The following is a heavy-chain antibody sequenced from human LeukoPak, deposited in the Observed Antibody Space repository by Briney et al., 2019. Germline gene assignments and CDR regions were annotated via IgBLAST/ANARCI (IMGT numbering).Heavy chain of an antibody. J-gene: IGHJ5*02. CDR3: AKDQAGMQRLAHWFDP. CDR2: ISYDGSNK. Sequence: GGSLRLSCAASGFTFSSYGMHWVRQAPGKGLEWVAVISYDGSNKYYADSVKGRFTISRDNSKNTLYLQMNSLRAEDTAVYYCAKDQAGMQRLAHWFDPWGQGTLVTVSS. D-gene: IGHD6-25*01. CDR1: GFTFSSYG. V-gene: IGHV3-30*18.